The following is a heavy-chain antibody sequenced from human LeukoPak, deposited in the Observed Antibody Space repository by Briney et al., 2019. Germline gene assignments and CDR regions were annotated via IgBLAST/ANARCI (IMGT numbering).Heavy chain of an antibody. J-gene: IGHJ4*02. Sequence: SVKVSCKASGGTFSSYAISWVRQAPGQGLEWMGGIIPIFGTANYAQKFQGRVTITTDESTSTAYKELSSLRSEETAVYYCAIDISTGYSSGWYNDYWGQGTLVTVSS. CDR2: IIPIFGTA. CDR1: GGTFSSYA. CDR3: AIDISTGYSSGWYNDY. V-gene: IGHV1-69*05. D-gene: IGHD6-19*01.